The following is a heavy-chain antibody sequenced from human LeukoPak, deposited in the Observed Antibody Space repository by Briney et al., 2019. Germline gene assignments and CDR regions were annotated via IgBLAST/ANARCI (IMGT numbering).Heavy chain of an antibody. CDR2: IYYSGST. J-gene: IGHJ4*02. Sequence: PSETLSLTCTVSGGSTSSYYWSWIRQPPGKGLEWIGYIYYSGSTKYNPSLKSRATISIDTSKNQFSLKLSSVTAADTAVYYCARQIRPGDGYLDYWGQGTLVTVSS. D-gene: IGHD5-24*01. V-gene: IGHV4-59*08. CDR3: ARQIRPGDGYLDY. CDR1: GGSTSSYY.